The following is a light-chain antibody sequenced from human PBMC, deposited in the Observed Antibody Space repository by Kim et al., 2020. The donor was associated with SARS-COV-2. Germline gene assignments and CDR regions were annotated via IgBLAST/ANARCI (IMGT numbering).Light chain of an antibody. Sequence: SPGERATLSCRASQSVGSTSLGWYQQKPGQAPRLRIYGTSSRATGIPDRFSGSGSGTDFTLTISRLEPEDSAVYYCQQYGNSPRTFGQGTKVDIK. J-gene: IGKJ1*01. CDR3: QQYGNSPRT. CDR2: GTS. V-gene: IGKV3-20*01. CDR1: QSVGSTS.